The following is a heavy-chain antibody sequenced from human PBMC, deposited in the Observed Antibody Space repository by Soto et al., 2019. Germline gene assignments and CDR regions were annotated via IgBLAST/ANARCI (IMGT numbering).Heavy chain of an antibody. Sequence: ESGGGVVQPGRSLRLSCAASGFTFSSYGMHWVRQAPGTGLEWVAVVSDDGSNKYYADSVKGRFTISRDNSKNTLYLQMNSLRAEDTAVYYCAKEWVYDSSGWSFDYWGQGTLVTVSS. CDR3: AKEWVYDSSGWSFDY. J-gene: IGHJ4*02. V-gene: IGHV3-30*18. CDR1: GFTFSSYG. CDR2: VSDDGSNK. D-gene: IGHD3-22*01.